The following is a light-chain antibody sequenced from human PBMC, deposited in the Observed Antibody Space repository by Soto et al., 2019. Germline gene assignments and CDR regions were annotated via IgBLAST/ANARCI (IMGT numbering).Light chain of an antibody. CDR3: QQYDNWRT. CDR1: QSVSTN. CDR2: GAS. V-gene: IGKV3-15*01. J-gene: IGKJ1*01. Sequence: EIVMTQSPATLSVSPGERATLSCRASQSVSTNLAWYQQKPGQAPRLLIYGASTRATGIPARFSGSGSETEFTLTISSLQSEDFAVYYCQQYDNWRTFGHGTKVEIK.